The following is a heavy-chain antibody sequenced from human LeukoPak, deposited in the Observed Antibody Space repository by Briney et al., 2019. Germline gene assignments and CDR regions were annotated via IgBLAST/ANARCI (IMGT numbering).Heavy chain of an antibody. Sequence: GASVKVSCKASGYTFIDCYIHWVRQAPGQGLEWMGCIDPHSGGTKYAQKLQGRVTMTRDTSISTAYMELTRLRSDDTAMFYCATEYYDSSGTKYAFDIWGQGTIVTVSS. D-gene: IGHD3-22*01. CDR3: ATEYYDSSGTKYAFDI. CDR1: GYTFIDCY. CDR2: IDPHSGGT. V-gene: IGHV1-2*02. J-gene: IGHJ3*02.